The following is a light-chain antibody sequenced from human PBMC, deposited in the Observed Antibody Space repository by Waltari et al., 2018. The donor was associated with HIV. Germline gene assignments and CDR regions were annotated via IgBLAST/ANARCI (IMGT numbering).Light chain of an antibody. V-gene: IGLV2-11*01. CDR3: CSYAGNYVM. CDR1: SSDVGGYNY. Sequence: QSALTQPRSVSGSPGQSVTISCTGTSSDVGGYNYVSWYQQHPDKAPTLMIFDANHRRSGVPGRFSGSKSGNTASLSISGRQAEDEADYYCCSYAGNYVMFGGGTTLTVL. J-gene: IGLJ3*02. CDR2: DAN.